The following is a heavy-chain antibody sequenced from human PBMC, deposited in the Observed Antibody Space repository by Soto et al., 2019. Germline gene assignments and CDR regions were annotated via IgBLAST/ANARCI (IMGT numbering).Heavy chain of an antibody. V-gene: IGHV3-72*01. J-gene: IGHJ4*01. CDR1: GFTFGDRD. CDR3: VRTIQPGTTTYYYY. Sequence: PGGSLRLSCAFSGFTFGDRDIVWVRQAPGKGLKWVGRIRNKTHSYSTVYAASVKGRLTFSRDDSKNSVYLQMNSLKTEDTALTYCVRTIQPGTTTYYYYRAQGTLVPVSS. D-gene: IGHD1-26*01. CDR2: IRNKTHSYST.